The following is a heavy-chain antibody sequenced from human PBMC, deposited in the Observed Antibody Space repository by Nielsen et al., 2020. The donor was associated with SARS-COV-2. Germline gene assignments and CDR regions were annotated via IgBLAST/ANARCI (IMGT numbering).Heavy chain of an antibody. CDR3: ASQDRWGTDDY. D-gene: IGHD3-16*01. J-gene: IGHJ4*02. V-gene: IGHV4-34*01. Sequence: CQAPGKGLEWVGEINQSGSTNYKPSLKSRVAISVDTSKSQFSLKLSSVTAADTAVYYCASQDRWGTDDYWGQGTLVTVSS. CDR2: INQSGST.